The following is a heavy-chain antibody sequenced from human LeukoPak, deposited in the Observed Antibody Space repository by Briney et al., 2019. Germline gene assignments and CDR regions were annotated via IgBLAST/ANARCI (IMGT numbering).Heavy chain of an antibody. D-gene: IGHD5-18*01. Sequence: KSGGSLRLSCAASGFTFSSYSMNWVRQAPGKGLEWVSSISSSSSYIYYADSVKGRFTISRDNAKNSLYLQMNSLRAEDTAVYYCARELDTAMVTFARSGPDYWGQGTLVTVSS. CDR3: ARELDTAMVTFARSGPDY. J-gene: IGHJ4*02. CDR2: ISSSSSYI. CDR1: GFTFSSYS. V-gene: IGHV3-21*01.